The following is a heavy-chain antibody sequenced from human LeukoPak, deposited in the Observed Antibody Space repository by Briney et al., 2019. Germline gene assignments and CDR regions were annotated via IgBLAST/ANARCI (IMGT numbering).Heavy chain of an antibody. CDR3: ARDLGSYVLRGIDL. CDR2: INSDGSST. D-gene: IGHD2-8*01. V-gene: IGHV3-74*01. Sequence: PGGSLRLSCAGSGFTFSQSWMHWVRQAPGKGLVWVSRINSDGSSTTYGDSVKGRFTISRDNVKNVLYLQMHSLRAGDTAVYYCARDLGSYVLRGIDLWGQGTLVTVSS. CDR1: GFTFSQSW. J-gene: IGHJ5*02.